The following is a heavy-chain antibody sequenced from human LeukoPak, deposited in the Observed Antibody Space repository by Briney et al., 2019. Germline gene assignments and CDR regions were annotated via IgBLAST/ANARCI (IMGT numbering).Heavy chain of an antibody. CDR2: INHSGST. D-gene: IGHD2-2*01. Sequence: SETLSLTCAVYGGSFSGYYWSWIRQPPGKGLEWIGEINHSGSTNYNPSLKSRVTISVDTSKNQFSLKLSSVAAADTAVYYCARTTKYQFKWAGFDPWGQGTLVTVSS. J-gene: IGHJ5*02. CDR1: GGSFSGYY. V-gene: IGHV4-34*01. CDR3: ARTTKYQFKWAGFDP.